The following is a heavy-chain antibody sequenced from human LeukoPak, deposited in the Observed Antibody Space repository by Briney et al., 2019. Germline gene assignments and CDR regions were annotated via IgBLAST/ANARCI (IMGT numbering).Heavy chain of an antibody. Sequence: ASVKVSCKASGCTFTSYGISWVRQAPGQPLEWMGWISPYNGHTNYAQKLQGRVTMTTDTSTSTAYMELRSLRFDDTAVYYWARDQPNPPYYYDGSGSTPHFDYWGQGTLVTVSS. D-gene: IGHD3-22*01. CDR1: GCTFTSYG. V-gene: IGHV1-18*01. J-gene: IGHJ4*02. CDR3: ARDQPNPPYYYDGSGSTPHFDY. CDR2: ISPYNGHT.